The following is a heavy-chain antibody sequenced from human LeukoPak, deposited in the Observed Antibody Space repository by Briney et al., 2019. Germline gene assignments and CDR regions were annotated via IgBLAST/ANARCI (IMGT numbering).Heavy chain of an antibody. J-gene: IGHJ6*03. D-gene: IGHD2-2*01. V-gene: IGHV3-11*01. Sequence: GGSLRLSCAASGFTFSDYYMGWIRQAPGKGLEWVSYISSSGSTIYYADSVKGRFTISRDNAKNSLYLQMNSLRAEDTAVYYCARQARVPAAIYYMDVWGKGTTVTVSS. CDR2: ISSSGSTI. CDR1: GFTFSDYY. CDR3: ARQARVPAAIYYMDV.